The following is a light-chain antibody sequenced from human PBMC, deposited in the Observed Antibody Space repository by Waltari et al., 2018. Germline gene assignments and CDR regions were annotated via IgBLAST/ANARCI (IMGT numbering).Light chain of an antibody. CDR1: QRISSY. CDR3: QQTYSSPLT. J-gene: IGKJ3*01. Sequence: DIQMTQSPSSLSASVGYRVPITCRASQRISSYLNWYQQKPGKAPKLLIYGASSLRGGAPSRFSGSRSGTDFTLTISSLQPEDFASYYCQQTYSSPLTFGPGTKLDIK. V-gene: IGKV1-39*01. CDR2: GAS.